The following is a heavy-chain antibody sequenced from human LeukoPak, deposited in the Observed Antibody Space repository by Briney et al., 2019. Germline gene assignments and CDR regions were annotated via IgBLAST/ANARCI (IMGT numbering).Heavy chain of an antibody. CDR1: GGSISSYY. CDR2: IYYSGST. D-gene: IGHD6-19*01. CDR3: ARHEVAGTGY. Sequence: PSETLSLTCTVSGGSISSYYWSWIRQPPGKGLEWIGYIYYSGSTNYNPSLKSRVTISVDTSKNQFSLKLSSVTAADTAVYYCARHEVAGTGYWGQGTLVTVSS. J-gene: IGHJ4*02. V-gene: IGHV4-59*01.